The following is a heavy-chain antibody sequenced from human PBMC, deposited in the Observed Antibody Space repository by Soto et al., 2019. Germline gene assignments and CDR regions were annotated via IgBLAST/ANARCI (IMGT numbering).Heavy chain of an antibody. J-gene: IGHJ2*01. Sequence: QVQLVQSGAEVKKPGASVKVSCRASGYTFTSYGITWVRQGPEQGLEWMEWISVYNGNTAYAQNLQNTVAMTTDTSTNTVYLELMSLKSDDTAMYYCARGDGTWYFDLWGRGTLVTVSS. V-gene: IGHV1-18*01. CDR2: ISVYNGNT. CDR3: ARGDGTWYFDL. CDR1: GYTFTSYG.